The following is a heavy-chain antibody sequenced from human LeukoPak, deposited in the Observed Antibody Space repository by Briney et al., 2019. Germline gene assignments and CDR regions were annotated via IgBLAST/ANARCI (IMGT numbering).Heavy chain of an antibody. J-gene: IGHJ4*02. CDR2: IIPIFGTA. CDR1: GGTFSSYA. V-gene: IGHV1-69*05. CDR3: ARSTYYYDSSGYYYGY. Sequence: GASVKVSCKASGGTFSSYAISWVRQAPGQGLEWMGGIIPIFGTANYAQKFQGRVTITTDESTSTAYMELSSLRSEDTAVYYCARSTYYYDSSGYYYGYWGQGTLVTVSS. D-gene: IGHD3-22*01.